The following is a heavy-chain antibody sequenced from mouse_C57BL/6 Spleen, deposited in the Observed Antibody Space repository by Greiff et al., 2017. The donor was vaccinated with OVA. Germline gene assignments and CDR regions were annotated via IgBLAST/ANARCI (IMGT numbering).Heavy chain of an antibody. CDR3: ARDPPFDYEKGPWFAY. CDR2: ISDGGSYT. V-gene: IGHV5-4*01. D-gene: IGHD2-4*01. CDR1: GFTFSSYA. J-gene: IGHJ3*01. Sequence: EVQLVESGGGLVKPGGSLKLSCAASGFTFSSYAMSWVRQTPEKRLEWVATISDGGSYTYYPDNVKGRFTISRDNAKNNLYLQMSHLKSEDTAMYYCARDPPFDYEKGPWFAYWGQGTLVTVSA.